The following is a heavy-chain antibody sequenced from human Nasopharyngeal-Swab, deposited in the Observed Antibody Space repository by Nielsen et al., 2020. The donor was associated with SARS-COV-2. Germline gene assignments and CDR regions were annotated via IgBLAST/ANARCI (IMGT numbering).Heavy chain of an antibody. CDR3: AKDRGCSGGSCYVHWYFDL. D-gene: IGHD2-15*01. Sequence: GESLKISCAASGFTFSGYAVSWVRQAPGKGLEWVSAIGGTGGSTYYADSVKGQFTISRDNSKNTLYLQMNSLRAEDTAVYYRAKDRGCSGGSCYVHWYFDLWGRGTLVTVSS. V-gene: IGHV3-23*01. CDR1: GFTFSGYA. J-gene: IGHJ2*01. CDR2: IGGTGGST.